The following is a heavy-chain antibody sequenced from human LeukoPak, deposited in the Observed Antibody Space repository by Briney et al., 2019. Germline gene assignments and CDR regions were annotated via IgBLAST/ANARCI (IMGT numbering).Heavy chain of an antibody. Sequence: PGGSLRLSCAASGFTFDDYGMTWVRQAPGKGLEWVSGINWNGGSTGYADSVKGRFTISRDNAKNSLYLQMNSLRVEDTALYHCARKGLGGELGGFDSWGQGTLVTVS. J-gene: IGHJ4*02. CDR1: GFTFDDYG. CDR2: INWNGGST. V-gene: IGHV3-20*01. CDR3: ARKGLGGELGGFDS. D-gene: IGHD1-7*01.